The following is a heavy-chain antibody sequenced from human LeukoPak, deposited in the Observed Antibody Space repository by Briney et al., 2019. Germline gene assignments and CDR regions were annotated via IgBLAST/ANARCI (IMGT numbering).Heavy chain of an antibody. D-gene: IGHD2-15*01. V-gene: IGHV3-30*03. J-gene: IGHJ4*02. CDR2: ISSDGSNK. Sequence: GRSLRLSCAASGFSFSRYGMHWVRQAPGKGLEWVAVISSDGSNKYYADSVKGRFTISRDNSKNTLYLQMNSLRAEDTAVYYCAREGCSGGSCYYFDYWGQGTLVTVSS. CDR1: GFSFSRYG. CDR3: AREGCSGGSCYYFDY.